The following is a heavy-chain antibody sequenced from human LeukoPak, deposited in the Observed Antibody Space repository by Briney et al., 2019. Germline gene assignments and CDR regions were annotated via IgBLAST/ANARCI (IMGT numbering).Heavy chain of an antibody. V-gene: IGHV3-53*01. CDR1: GFTVSSNS. D-gene: IGHD4-23*01. J-gene: IGHJ2*01. Sequence: GGSLRLSCAASGFTVSSNSMNWVRQAPGKGLEWVSLIDSGGSTYYADPVTGRFTISRDNSKNTLYLQMNSLRAEDTALYYCARSHGGTSIFWYFDLWGRGTLVTVSS. CDR3: ARSHGGTSIFWYFDL. CDR2: IDSGGST.